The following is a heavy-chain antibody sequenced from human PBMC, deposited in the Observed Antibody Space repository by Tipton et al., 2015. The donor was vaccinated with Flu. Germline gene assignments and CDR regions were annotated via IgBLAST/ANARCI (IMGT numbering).Heavy chain of an antibody. D-gene: IGHD1-26*01. J-gene: IGHJ4*02. Sequence: LVQPSDTLSLTCYVSGGSMSSQYWSWIRQPPGKGLEWTGYIYNSGSTDFNPSLKSRVTISLDTAKNQSSLKLSSVTAADTAVYYCARAGSYYCLDYWGQGTLVTVSS. CDR2: IYNSGST. V-gene: IGHV4-59*11. CDR1: GGSMSSQY. CDR3: ARAGSYYCLDY.